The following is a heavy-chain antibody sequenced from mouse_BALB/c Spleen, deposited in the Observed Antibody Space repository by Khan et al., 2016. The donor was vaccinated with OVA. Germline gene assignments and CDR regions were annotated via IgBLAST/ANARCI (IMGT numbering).Heavy chain of an antibody. Sequence: EVELVESGGDLVKPGGSLNPSFPASEFPFSGLGRSWVAQTPTKGRRWLPTFISVGLSTSFQTSVRGRFTISRDNAKNTLYLQMSSLKSEDTAMYYCARTITTAKGDYYAMDYWGQGTSVTVSS. V-gene: IGHV5-6*01. CDR1: EFPFSGLG. D-gene: IGHD1-2*01. CDR3: ARTITTAKGDYYAMDY. J-gene: IGHJ4*01. CDR2: FISVGLST.